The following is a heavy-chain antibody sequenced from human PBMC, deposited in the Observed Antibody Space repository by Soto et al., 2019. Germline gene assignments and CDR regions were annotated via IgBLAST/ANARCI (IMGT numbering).Heavy chain of an antibody. J-gene: IGHJ4*02. CDR1: GFTFSSYG. CDR3: AKEPYDSTGFYYSFHH. D-gene: IGHD3-22*01. Sequence: QVQLVESGGGVVQPGRSLRLSCAASGFTFSSYGMHWVRQAPGKGLEWVAVISSDGSGKNYADSVKGRFSISRDNSRNTLFLQMNSLRPEDTAVFYCAKEPYDSTGFYYSFHHWGQGTLVTVSS. CDR2: ISSDGSGK. V-gene: IGHV3-30*18.